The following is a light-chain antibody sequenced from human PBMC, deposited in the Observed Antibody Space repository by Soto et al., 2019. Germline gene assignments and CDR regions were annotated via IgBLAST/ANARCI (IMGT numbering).Light chain of an antibody. V-gene: IGKV3-11*01. J-gene: IGKJ4*01. CDR2: DAS. Sequence: DIVLTQSPCTLCWSRGESVTLSCRASQSVSSYLAWYKQKPGQPPRRLIYDASNRATGIPARFSGSGSGTDFTLTISSRMPADFVFYYCQQRSNWPPTFGGGTKVDIK. CDR3: QQRSNWPPT. CDR1: QSVSSY.